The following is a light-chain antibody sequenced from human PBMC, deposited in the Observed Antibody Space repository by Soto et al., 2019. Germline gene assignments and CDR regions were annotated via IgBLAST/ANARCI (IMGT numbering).Light chain of an antibody. CDR3: QQYHTYSPT. CDR1: QTISSW. Sequence: DIPMTQSPSTLSASVGDRVTITCRASQTISSWLAWYQQKPGKAPKLLISDASTLESGVPSRFSGSGSGTEFTFSISSLQADDFATYYCQQYHTYSPTFGQWTKVEIK. CDR2: DAS. J-gene: IGKJ1*01. V-gene: IGKV1-5*01.